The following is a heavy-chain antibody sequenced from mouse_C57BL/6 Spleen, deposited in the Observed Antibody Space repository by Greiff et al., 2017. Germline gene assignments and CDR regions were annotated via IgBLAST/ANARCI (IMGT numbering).Heavy chain of an antibody. V-gene: IGHV10-1*01. Sequence: EVQRVESGGGLVQPKGSLKLSCAASGFSFNTYAMNWVRQAPGKGLEWVARIRSKSNNYATYYADSVKDRFTISRDDSESMLYLQMNNLKTEDTAMYYCVRAMMVPNYYAMDYWGQGTSVTVSS. D-gene: IGHD2-3*01. CDR1: GFSFNTYA. J-gene: IGHJ4*01. CDR3: VRAMMVPNYYAMDY. CDR2: IRSKSNNYAT.